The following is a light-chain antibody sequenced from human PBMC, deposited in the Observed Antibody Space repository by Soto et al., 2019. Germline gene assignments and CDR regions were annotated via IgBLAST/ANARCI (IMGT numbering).Light chain of an antibody. CDR1: QGISNS. J-gene: IGKJ2*01. CDR3: LQHNTFPYT. V-gene: IGKV1-17*03. CDR2: ATS. Sequence: DIQMTQSPSAMAASVGDRVTITCRASQGISNSLAWFQQKPGNVPRRLIYATSTLQSGVPSRFSGSRSGTEFTLAISSLQPEDFATYYCLQHNTFPYTCGQGTKLEIK.